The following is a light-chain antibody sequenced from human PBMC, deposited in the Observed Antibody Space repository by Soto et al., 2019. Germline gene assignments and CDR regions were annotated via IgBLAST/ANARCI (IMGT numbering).Light chain of an antibody. CDR3: QQLFDSPIT. CDR2: DAS. V-gene: IGKV1-5*01. J-gene: IGKJ5*01. CDR1: RSISDW. Sequence: DIQMTQSPSSLSPSVGDRVTITCRASRSISDWLAWYQQKPGKAPELLIFDASNLKSGVSSRFSATVSGTEFSLTITSLQPEDFATYYCQQLFDSPITFGQGTRLEIK.